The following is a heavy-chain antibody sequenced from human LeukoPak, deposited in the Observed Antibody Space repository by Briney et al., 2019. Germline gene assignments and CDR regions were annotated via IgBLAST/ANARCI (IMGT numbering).Heavy chain of an antibody. Sequence: SVKVSCKASGGTFSSYAICWVRQAPGQGLEWMGGIIPIFGTANYAQKFQGRVTITADKSTSTAYMELSSLRSEDTAVYYCASRVAGAPNYYGMDVWGKGTTVTVSS. V-gene: IGHV1-69*06. CDR3: ASRVAGAPNYYGMDV. CDR1: GGTFSSYA. CDR2: IIPIFGTA. D-gene: IGHD3-10*01. J-gene: IGHJ6*04.